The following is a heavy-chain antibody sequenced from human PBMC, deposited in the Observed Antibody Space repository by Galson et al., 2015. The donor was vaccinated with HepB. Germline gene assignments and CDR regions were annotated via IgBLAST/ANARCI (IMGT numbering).Heavy chain of an antibody. CDR1: GYSFTNYF. J-gene: IGHJ6*02. CDR3: AGLSQILDV. CDR2: IYPPDSDT. Sequence: SGAEVKKPGESLKISCKGSGYSFTNYFIGWVRQMPGKGLEWMGLIYPPDSDTRYSPSFQGQVTISVDKSINTAYLEWRSLKASDTAMYYCAGLSQILDVWGPGTMVIVSS. V-gene: IGHV5-51*01.